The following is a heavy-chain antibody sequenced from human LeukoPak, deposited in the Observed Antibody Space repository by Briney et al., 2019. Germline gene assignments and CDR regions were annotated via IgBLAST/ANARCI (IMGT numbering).Heavy chain of an antibody. J-gene: IGHJ4*02. CDR2: IEYRGSP. Sequence: SETLSLTCTVSGGSISTYYWNWIRQPPGGGLEWLGYIEYRGSPNSNPSLKRRLTMSVDSSKNPFSLRLRSVTAADTAVYYCARASGYWPADFDFWGQGALVIVSS. V-gene: IGHV4-59*01. D-gene: IGHD5-12*01. CDR3: ARASGYWPADFDF. CDR1: GGSISTYY.